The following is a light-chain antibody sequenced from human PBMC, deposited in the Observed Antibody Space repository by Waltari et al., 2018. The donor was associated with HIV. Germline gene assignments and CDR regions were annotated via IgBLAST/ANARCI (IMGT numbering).Light chain of an antibody. Sequence: SYVLTQPPSVSVAPGQTARITCGRNNIGSTSVHWYQQKPGQAPVLVLYDVSDRPSGIPERFSGSKSGNTATLTISRVEAGDEADYYCQVWDTISVSYVFGTGTKVTVL. J-gene: IGLJ1*01. CDR1: NIGSTS. V-gene: IGLV3-21*02. CDR3: QVWDTISVSYV. CDR2: DVS.